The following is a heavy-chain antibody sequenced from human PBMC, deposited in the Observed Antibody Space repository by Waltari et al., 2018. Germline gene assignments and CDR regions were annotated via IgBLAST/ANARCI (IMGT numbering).Heavy chain of an antibody. J-gene: IGHJ4*02. D-gene: IGHD3-10*01. CDR1: GYTFTGYY. CDR3: ARGSGSYFVHDY. Sequence: QVQLVQSGAEVKKPGASVKVSCKASGYTFTGYYMHWVRQAPGQGLEWMGRINPNRGGTNHAQKFQGRVTMTRDTSISTAYMELSRLRSDDTAVYYCARGSGSYFVHDYWGQGTLVTVSS. CDR2: INPNRGGT. V-gene: IGHV1-2*06.